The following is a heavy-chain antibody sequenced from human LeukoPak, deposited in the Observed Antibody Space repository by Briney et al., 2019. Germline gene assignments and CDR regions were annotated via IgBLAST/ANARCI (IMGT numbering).Heavy chain of an antibody. V-gene: IGHV4-59*01. CDR2: IYYSGST. Sequence: PSETLSLTCTVSGGSISSYYWSWVRQPPGKGLEWIGYIYYSGSTNYNPSLKSRVTISVDTSKNQFSLKLSSVTAADTAVYYCERDHPRAPFDYWGQGTLVTVSS. CDR1: GGSISSYY. J-gene: IGHJ4*02. CDR3: ERDHPRAPFDY.